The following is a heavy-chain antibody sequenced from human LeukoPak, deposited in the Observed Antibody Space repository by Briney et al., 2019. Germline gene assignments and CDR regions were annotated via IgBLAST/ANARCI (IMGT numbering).Heavy chain of an antibody. CDR3: ARGQVKPYDSSGYYFDY. CDR1: GGTFSSYA. Sequence: ASVKVSCKASGGTFSSYAISWVRQAPGQGLEWMGGIIPIFGTANYAQKFQGRVTITTDESTSTAYMELSSLRSEDTAVYYCARGQVKPYDSSGYYFDYWGQGTLVTVSS. CDR2: IIPIFGTA. J-gene: IGHJ4*02. V-gene: IGHV1-69*05. D-gene: IGHD3-22*01.